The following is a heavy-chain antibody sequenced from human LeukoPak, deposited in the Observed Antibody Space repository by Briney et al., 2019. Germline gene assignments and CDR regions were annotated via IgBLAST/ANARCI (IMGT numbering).Heavy chain of an antibody. D-gene: IGHD3-22*01. V-gene: IGHV3-11*01. CDR3: ARAANYYYDSSGYYGY. J-gene: IGHJ4*02. CDR1: GFTFSDYY. CDR2: ISSSGSTI. Sequence: GGSLRLSCAASGFTFSDYYMSWIRQAPGKWLEWVSYISSSGSTIYYADSVKGRFTISRDNAKNSLYLQMNSLRAEDTAVYYCARAANYYYDSSGYYGYWGQGTLVTVSS.